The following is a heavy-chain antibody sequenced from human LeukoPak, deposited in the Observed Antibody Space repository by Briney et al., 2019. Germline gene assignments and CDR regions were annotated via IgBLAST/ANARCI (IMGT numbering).Heavy chain of an antibody. J-gene: IGHJ4*02. CDR3: ARDMAVADDGVY. V-gene: IGHV4-34*01. CDR1: GGSFSGYY. Sequence: SETLSLTCAVYGGSFSGYYWSWIRQPPGKGLEWIGEINHSGSTNYNPSLKSRVTISVNNSKNQFSLRLSSVTAADTAVYYCARDMAVADDGVYWGQGTLVTVSS. D-gene: IGHD6-19*01. CDR2: INHSGST.